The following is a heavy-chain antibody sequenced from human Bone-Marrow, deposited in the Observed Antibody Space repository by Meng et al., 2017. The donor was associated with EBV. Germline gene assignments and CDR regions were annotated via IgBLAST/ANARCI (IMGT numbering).Heavy chain of an antibody. CDR1: VFTLSIYW. CDR3: AKDCFGDKDS. D-gene: IGHD2-21*01. J-gene: IGHJ4*02. V-gene: IGHV3-74*01. CDR2: INPDGSVI. Sequence: QVLGSVGGLFQHGVSLSLSCADSVFTLSIYWVHWVRQAPGKGLVWVSRINPDGSVINYADSVKGRFTISRDNAKNTVYLQMNNLRADDTAVYYCAKDCFGDKDSWGQGTLVTVSS.